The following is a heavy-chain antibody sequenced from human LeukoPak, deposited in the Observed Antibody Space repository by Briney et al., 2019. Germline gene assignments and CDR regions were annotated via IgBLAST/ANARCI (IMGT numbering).Heavy chain of an antibody. CDR1: GFTFCRYA. J-gene: IGHJ4*01. CDR2: YSGWGGST. D-gene: IGHD3-3*01. V-gene: IGHV3-23*01. Sequence: GGSLRLSCAVSGFTFCRYAMSWVRQFPGQGVEGSIAYSGWGGSTYFVEAVKGRFTNSRENSNNTLYLQMNSPRAEDTSVYYCPKDSVGYDFWSGYYTLDYWGHGTLVTVSS. CDR3: PKDSVGYDFWSGYYTLDY.